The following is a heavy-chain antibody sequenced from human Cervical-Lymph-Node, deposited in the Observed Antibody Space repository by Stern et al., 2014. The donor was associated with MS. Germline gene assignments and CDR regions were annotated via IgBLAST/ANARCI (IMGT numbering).Heavy chain of an antibody. CDR1: GFTFSSYN. Sequence: VQLVESGGGLVKPGGSLRLSCAASGFTFSSYNMSWVRPAPGQGLEWISFISSSGSTIYYADSVKGRFTFARDNAKNSLYLQMNSLRAEDTAVYYCARVSASLPVDYWGQGTLVTVSS. D-gene: IGHD2-2*01. V-gene: IGHV3-11*01. CDR3: ARVSASLPVDY. J-gene: IGHJ4*02. CDR2: ISSSGSTI.